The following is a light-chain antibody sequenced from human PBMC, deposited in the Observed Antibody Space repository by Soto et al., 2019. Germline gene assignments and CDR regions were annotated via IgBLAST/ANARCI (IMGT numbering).Light chain of an antibody. J-gene: IGKJ3*01. CDR2: TVS. V-gene: IGKV1-12*01. CDR1: HGVSGW. CDR3: QQGKTFPFT. Sequence: IQMTQSPRSVSASVGDTVTLSCQTSHGVSGWLAWYQQKPGKAPTLLIYTVSNLQSGVPSRFSGSDSGTDFSLTITNLQPEDFATYFCQQGKTFPFTFGPGTKVEVK.